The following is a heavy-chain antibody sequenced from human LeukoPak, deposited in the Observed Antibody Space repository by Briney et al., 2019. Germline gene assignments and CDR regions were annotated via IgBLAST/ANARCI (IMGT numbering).Heavy chain of an antibody. CDR3: ARASITIFGVVIGDY. D-gene: IGHD3-3*01. V-gene: IGHV1-2*02. CDR1: GYTFTGYY. CDR2: INPNSGGT. J-gene: IGHJ4*02. Sequence: ASVKVSCKASGYTFTGYYMHWVRQAPGQGLEWMGWINPNSGGTNYAQKFQGRVTMTRDTSISTAYMELSRLRSDDTAVYYCARASITIFGVVIGDYWGQGTLVTVS.